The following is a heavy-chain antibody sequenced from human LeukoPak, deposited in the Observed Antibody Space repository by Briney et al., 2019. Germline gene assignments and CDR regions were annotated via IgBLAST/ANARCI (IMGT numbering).Heavy chain of an antibody. V-gene: IGHV3-9*01. J-gene: IGHJ4*02. CDR3: AKDIAAAAPYYFDY. Sequence: PGGSLRLSCTASGFTFSNYAMHWVRQAPGKGLEWVSGISWNSGSIGYADSVKGRFTISRDNAKNSLYLQMNSLRAEDTALYYCAKDIAAAAPYYFDYWGQGTLVTVSS. CDR1: GFTFSNYA. D-gene: IGHD6-13*01. CDR2: ISWNSGSI.